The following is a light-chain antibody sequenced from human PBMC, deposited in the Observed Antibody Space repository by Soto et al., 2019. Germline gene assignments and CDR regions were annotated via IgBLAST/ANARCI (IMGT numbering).Light chain of an antibody. CDR2: EVN. J-gene: IGLJ2*01. V-gene: IGLV2-14*01. CDR1: STDVGAYNY. CDR3: SSYTTSSTVV. Sequence: ALTQPASVSGSPGQSITISCTGTSTDVGAYNYVSWYQQHPGKAPKLMIYEVNNRPSGVSHRFSGSKSANTASLTISGLQAEDEADYYCSSYTTSSTVVFGGGTKLTVL.